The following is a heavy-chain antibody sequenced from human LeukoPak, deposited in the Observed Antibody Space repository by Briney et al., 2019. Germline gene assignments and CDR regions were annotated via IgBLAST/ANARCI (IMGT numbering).Heavy chain of an antibody. V-gene: IGHV1-46*01. Sequence: GLEWMGIINPSGGSTSYAQKFQGRVTMTRDTSTSTVYMELSSLRSEDTAVYYCARDPSYGYWGQGTLVTVSS. J-gene: IGHJ4*02. D-gene: IGHD2-8*01. CDR2: INPSGGST. CDR3: ARDPSYGY.